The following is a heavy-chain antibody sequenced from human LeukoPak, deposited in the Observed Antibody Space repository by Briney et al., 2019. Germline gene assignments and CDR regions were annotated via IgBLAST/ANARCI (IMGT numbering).Heavy chain of an antibody. J-gene: IGHJ4*02. CDR3: VRDVWGDRDGFFDY. CDR1: GFTFSAYW. D-gene: IGHD5-24*01. CDR2: INTGGSSA. Sequence: PGGSLRLSCVASGFTFSAYWMHWVRQAPGQGLVWVARINTGGSSASYGGSVQGRFTVSRDNAKNTLYLQLNSLRAEDTAVYYCVRDVWGDRDGFFDYWGQGTLVTVSS. V-gene: IGHV3-74*01.